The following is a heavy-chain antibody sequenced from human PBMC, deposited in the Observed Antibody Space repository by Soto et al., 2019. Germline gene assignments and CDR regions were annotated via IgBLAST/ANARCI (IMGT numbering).Heavy chain of an antibody. J-gene: IGHJ4*02. D-gene: IGHD3-16*01. CDR2: ISDDGVDK. CDR3: ANDRGSAWSAIFDS. V-gene: IGHV3-30*18. CDR1: GFTFRSYG. Sequence: QVQLVESGGGVVQPGSSLRLSCTVSGFTFRSYGMHWVRQAPGKGLEWVAIISDDGVDKYYADSVEGRFTISRDNSNNTQYLQMNSLREEDRGVYSYANDRGSAWSAIFDSWGQGNLDTVSS.